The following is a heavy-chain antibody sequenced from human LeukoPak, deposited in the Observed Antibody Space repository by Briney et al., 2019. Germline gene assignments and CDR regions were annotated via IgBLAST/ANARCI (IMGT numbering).Heavy chain of an antibody. Sequence: SETLSLTCAVYGGSFSGYYWSWIRQPPGKGLEWIGEINHSGSTNYNPSLKSRVTISVDTSKNQFSLKLSSVTAADTAVYYCARPNYYGSGSYYILWGQGTLVTVSS. CDR3: ARPNYYGSGSYYIL. J-gene: IGHJ4*02. CDR2: INHSGST. CDR1: GGSFSGYY. D-gene: IGHD3-10*01. V-gene: IGHV4-34*01.